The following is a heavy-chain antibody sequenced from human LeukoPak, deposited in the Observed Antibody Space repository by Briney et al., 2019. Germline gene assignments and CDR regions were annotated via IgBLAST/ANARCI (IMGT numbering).Heavy chain of an antibody. CDR3: ANLAYDFWSGYYEDRGYFDY. J-gene: IGHJ4*02. CDR1: GFTFSSYG. V-gene: IGHV3-30*18. CDR2: ISYDGSNK. Sequence: GGSLRLSCAASGFTFSSYGMHWVRQAPGKGLEWVAVISYDGSNKYYADSVKGRFTIPRDNSKNTLYLQMNSLRAEDTAVCYCANLAYDFWSGYYEDRGYFDYWGQGTLVTVSS. D-gene: IGHD3-3*01.